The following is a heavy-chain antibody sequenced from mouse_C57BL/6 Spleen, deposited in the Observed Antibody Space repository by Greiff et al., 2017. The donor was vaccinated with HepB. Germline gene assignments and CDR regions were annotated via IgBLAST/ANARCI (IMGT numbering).Heavy chain of an antibody. CDR1: GYTFTNYW. J-gene: IGHJ3*01. D-gene: IGHD4-1*01. Sequence: QVQLQQPGTELVKPGASVKLSCKASGYTFTNYWMHWVKQRPGQGLEWIGNINPSNGGTNYNEKFKSKATLTVDKSSSTAYMQLSSLTSEDSAVYYCARSLTGTRFFAYWGQGTLVTVSA. CDR3: ARSLTGTRFFAY. V-gene: IGHV1-53*01. CDR2: INPSNGGT.